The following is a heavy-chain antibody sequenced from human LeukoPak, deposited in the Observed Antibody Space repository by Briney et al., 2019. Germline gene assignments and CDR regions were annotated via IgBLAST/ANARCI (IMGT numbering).Heavy chain of an antibody. J-gene: IGHJ6*02. Sequence: GRSLRLSCAASGFTFSSYAMHWVRQAPGKGLEWVSVISDDGSNKYYADSVKGRFTISRDNSKNTLYLQMNSLRAEDTAVYYCARDGLLLWDVVLYGIDLWGQGTTVTVS. V-gene: IGHV3-30-3*01. CDR1: GFTFSSYA. CDR2: ISDDGSNK. CDR3: ARDGLLLWDVVLYGIDL. D-gene: IGHD2-21*02.